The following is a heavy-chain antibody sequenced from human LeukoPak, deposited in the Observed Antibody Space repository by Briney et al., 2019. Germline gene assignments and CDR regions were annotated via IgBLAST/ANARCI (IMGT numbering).Heavy chain of an antibody. CDR1: GGSISSSNYY. CDR3: ASQRSGYSFDY. CDR2: GYYSGTT. V-gene: IGHV4-39*01. Sequence: PSETLSLTCTVSGGSISSSNYYWAWIRQPPGKGLEWIGSGYYSGTTFYNPSLKSRLTVSVDVSKNQFSLKLSSVTAADTAAYYCASQRSGYSFDYWGQEILVTVSS. D-gene: IGHD3-3*01. J-gene: IGHJ4*02.